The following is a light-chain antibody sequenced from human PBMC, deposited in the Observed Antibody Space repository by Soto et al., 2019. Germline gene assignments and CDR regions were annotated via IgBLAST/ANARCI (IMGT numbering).Light chain of an antibody. V-gene: IGKV3-20*01. CDR3: QHYGSSHWT. J-gene: IGKJ1*01. Sequence: EIVLTQSPGTLSLSPGERATLSCRASQSVSSTSLAWYQQKPGQAPRLLIFGASSRATGIPDRFSGSGSGTDFTLAISRLEPEDFAIYYCQHYGSSHWTFGQGTKVDIK. CDR1: QSVSSTS. CDR2: GAS.